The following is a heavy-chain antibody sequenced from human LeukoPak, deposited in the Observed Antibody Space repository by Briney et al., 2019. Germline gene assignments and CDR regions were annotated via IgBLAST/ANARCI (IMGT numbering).Heavy chain of an antibody. CDR3: ARENAAVAGQNGNWFDP. D-gene: IGHD6-19*01. V-gene: IGHV1-2*02. CDR1: GYTFTGYY. CDR2: INPNSGGT. Sequence: ASVKVSCKASGYTFTGYYMHWVRQAPGQGLEWMGWINPNSGGTNYAQEFQGRVTMTRDTSISTAYMELSRLRSDDTAVYYCARENAAVAGQNGNWFDPWGQGTLVTVSS. J-gene: IGHJ5*02.